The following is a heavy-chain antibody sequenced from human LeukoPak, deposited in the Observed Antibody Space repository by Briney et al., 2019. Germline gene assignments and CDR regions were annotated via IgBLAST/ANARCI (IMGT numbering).Heavy chain of an antibody. D-gene: IGHD5-18*01. CDR1: GGTFSSYA. Sequence: ASVKVSCKASGGTFSSYAISWVRQAPGQGLEWMGGIIPIFGTANYAQKFQGRVTITADESTSTAYMELSSLRSEDTAVYYCARNLGGRGLRYGGFGGMDVWGQGTTVTVSS. V-gene: IGHV1-69*13. CDR2: IIPIFGTA. J-gene: IGHJ6*02. CDR3: ARNLGGRGLRYGGFGGMDV.